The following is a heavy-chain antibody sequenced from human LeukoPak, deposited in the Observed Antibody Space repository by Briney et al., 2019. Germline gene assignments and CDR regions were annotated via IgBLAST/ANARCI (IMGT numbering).Heavy chain of an antibody. V-gene: IGHV4-39*07. D-gene: IGHD3-10*01. Sequence: SETLSLACSVSGVSISSGSNYWGWIRQPPGKTLEWIGSIYSSGSTYYNSSLKSRVIILIDTSKNHFSLTLSSVTAADTAVYYCTRSDGYGLVGVWGQGTMVTVSS. J-gene: IGHJ3*01. CDR3: TRSDGYGLVGV. CDR2: IYSSGST. CDR1: GVSISSGSNY.